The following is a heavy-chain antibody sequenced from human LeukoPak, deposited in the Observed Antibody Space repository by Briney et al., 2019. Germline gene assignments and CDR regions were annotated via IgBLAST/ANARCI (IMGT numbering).Heavy chain of an antibody. CDR2: LNPNSGGT. D-gene: IGHD3-22*01. Sequence: GASVKVSCKASGYTFTGYYLHWVRQAPGQGLEWMGWLNPNSGGTNYAQKFQGRVTMTRDTSIGTAYMELSGLTSDDTAVYYCARGYYDRGSLYYFDYWGQGTLVTVSS. J-gene: IGHJ4*02. CDR3: ARGYYDRGSLYYFDY. V-gene: IGHV1-2*02. CDR1: GYTFTGYY.